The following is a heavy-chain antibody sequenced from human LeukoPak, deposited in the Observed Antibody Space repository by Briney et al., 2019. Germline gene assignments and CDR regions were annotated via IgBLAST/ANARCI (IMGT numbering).Heavy chain of an antibody. CDR2: NYYSGSN. D-gene: IGHD2-2*01. J-gene: IGHJ4*02. V-gene: IGHV4-31*03. CDR3: ARDASNAGGFDY. CDR1: GGSISSGGYY. Sequence: SQTLSLTCTVSGGSISSGGYYWSWTPQHPGKGLEWIGYNYYSGSNYYNPSLKSRVTISVDTSKNQFSQKLSSVTAADTAVYYCARDASNAGGFDYWGQGTLVTVSS.